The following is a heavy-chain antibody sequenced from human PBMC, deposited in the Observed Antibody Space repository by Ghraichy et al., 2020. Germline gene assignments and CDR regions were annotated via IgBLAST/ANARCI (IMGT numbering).Heavy chain of an antibody. CDR2: IIPIFGTA. CDR3: ARALDYYGSGSLYGMDV. V-gene: IGHV1-69*13. J-gene: IGHJ6*02. D-gene: IGHD3-10*01. CDR1: GGTFSSYA. Sequence: SVKVSCKASGGTFSSYAISWVRQAPGQGLEWMGGIIPIFGTANYAQKFQGRVTITADESTSTAYMELSSLRSEDTAVYYCARALDYYGSGSLYGMDVWGQGTTVTVSS.